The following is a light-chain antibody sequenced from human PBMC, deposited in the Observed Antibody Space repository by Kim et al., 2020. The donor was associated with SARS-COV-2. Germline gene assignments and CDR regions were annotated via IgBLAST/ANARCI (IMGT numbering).Light chain of an antibody. CDR3: NSRDSNNNVL. J-gene: IGLJ2*01. Sequence: SSELTQDPAVSVALGQTVRITCQGDSLRSYYATWYQQKPGQAPILVIYGKNNRPSGIPDRLSGSSSGNTTSLTITGTQAGDEADYYCNSRDSNNNVLFGG. CDR1: SLRSYY. V-gene: IGLV3-19*01. CDR2: GKN.